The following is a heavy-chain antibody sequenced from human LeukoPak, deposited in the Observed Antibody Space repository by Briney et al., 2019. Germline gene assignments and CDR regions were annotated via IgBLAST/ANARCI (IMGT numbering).Heavy chain of an antibody. J-gene: IGHJ4*02. D-gene: IGHD4-23*01. CDR3: ARSGLVRVAFDY. CDR1: GGSISNYY. V-gene: IGHV4-59*08. CDR2: IYYTGSA. Sequence: SETLSLTCTVSGGSISNYYWSWIRQPPGKGLEWIGYIYYTGSANYNPSLKSRVTMSVVTSKNQFSLRLTSVTAADTAVYYCARSGLVRVAFDYWGQGTLVTVSS.